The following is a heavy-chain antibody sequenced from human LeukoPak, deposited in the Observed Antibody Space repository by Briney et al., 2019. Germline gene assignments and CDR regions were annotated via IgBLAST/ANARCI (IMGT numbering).Heavy chain of an antibody. CDR3: ARYRIAAAGDL. V-gene: IGHV3-30*04. J-gene: IGHJ5*02. CDR1: GFTLSSYA. Sequence: GRSLRLSCAASGFTLSSYAMHWVRQAPGKGLEWVAVISYDGSNKYYADSVKGRFTISRDNSKNALYLQMNSLRAEDTAVYYCARYRIAAAGDLWGQGTLVTVSS. D-gene: IGHD6-13*01. CDR2: ISYDGSNK.